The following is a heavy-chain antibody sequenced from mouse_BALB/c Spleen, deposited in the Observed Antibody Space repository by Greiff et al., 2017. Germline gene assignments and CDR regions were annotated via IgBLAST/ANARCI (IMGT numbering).Heavy chain of an antibody. J-gene: IGHJ2*01. CDR1: GYTFTDYW. D-gene: IGHD2-4*01. CDR2: IDTSNSYT. CDR3: ARSTMSTNYLDY. V-gene: IGHV1-69*01. Sequence: QVQLQQPGAELVMPGASVKMSCKASGYTFTDYWMHWVKQRPGQGLEWIGAIDTSNSYTSYNQKFKGKATLTVDESSSTAYMQLRSLTSEDAAVYYCARSTMSTNYLDYWGQGTTLTVSS.